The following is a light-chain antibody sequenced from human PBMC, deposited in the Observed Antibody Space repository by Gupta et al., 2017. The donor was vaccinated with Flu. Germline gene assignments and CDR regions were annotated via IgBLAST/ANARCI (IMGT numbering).Light chain of an antibody. CDR1: QSFHNSY. CDR2: GTS. CDR3: QQQGSSPRT. V-gene: IGKV3-20*01. J-gene: IGKJ2*01. Sequence: EIVLTHSPAALSLSPGERRTLSCRASQSFHNSYLAWYQQKPGQAPRLLIYGTSNRATGIPERFSGSGSGTDFTLIISRLEPEDFAVYYCQQQGSSPRTFGQGTKVEIK.